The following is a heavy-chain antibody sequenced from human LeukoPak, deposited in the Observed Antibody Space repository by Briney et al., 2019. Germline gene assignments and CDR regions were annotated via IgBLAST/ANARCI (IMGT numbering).Heavy chain of an antibody. CDR3: ARGRTMDGSTPPFEI. Sequence: ASVKVSCKASGYTFTSYGISWVRQAPGQGLEWMGWIDPNTGDTNYSQNIQGRATMTRDTSINTAYMEFTSLGSDDTAVYYCARGRTMDGSTPPFEIWGQGTMVTVSS. CDR2: IDPNTGDT. J-gene: IGHJ3*02. D-gene: IGHD4/OR15-4a*01. V-gene: IGHV1-2*02. CDR1: GYTFTSYG.